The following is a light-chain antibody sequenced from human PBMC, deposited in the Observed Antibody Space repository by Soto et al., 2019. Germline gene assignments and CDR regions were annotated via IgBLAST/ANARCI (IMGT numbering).Light chain of an antibody. Sequence: QSALPQPPSASGSPGQSVTISCTGTSSDVGGYNYVSWYQQHRGKAPKLMIYEVSKRPSGVPDRFSGSKSGNTASLTVSGLQAEDEADYYCSSYAGSNNLGVFGGGTKLTVL. CDR1: SSDVGGYNY. CDR2: EVS. V-gene: IGLV2-8*01. CDR3: SSYAGSNNLGV. J-gene: IGLJ2*01.